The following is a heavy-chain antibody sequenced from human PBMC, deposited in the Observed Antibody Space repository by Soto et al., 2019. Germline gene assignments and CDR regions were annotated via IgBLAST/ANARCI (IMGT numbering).Heavy chain of an antibody. CDR1: GYSFTSYG. CDR3: ARDKMVNTANWFDL. V-gene: IGHV1-18*01. D-gene: IGHD5-18*01. Sequence: QVHLVQSGAEVKKPGASVQVSCKASGYSFTSYGISWVRQAAGQGLEWMAWISGYNGKTRFAPKYQSRLTKTIDTSSSTAYMDLRSLRSDDAAMYYCARDKMVNTANWFDLWGQGTLVTVSS. J-gene: IGHJ5*02. CDR2: ISGYNGKT.